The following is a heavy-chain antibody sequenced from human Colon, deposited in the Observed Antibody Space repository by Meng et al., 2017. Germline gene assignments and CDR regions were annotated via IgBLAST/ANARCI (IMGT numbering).Heavy chain of an antibody. V-gene: IGHV3-23*01. CDR1: GFTFGSNS. CDR2: INAAGGST. D-gene: IGHD4/OR15-4a*01. CDR3: ARRPTDYKHFDY. J-gene: IGHJ4*02. Sequence: VQGLGSGGGCVHVGGSLRLSCAASGFTFGSNSMSWVRQAPGKGLEWVSTINAAGGSTYYADSVKGRFTISRDNSNNTLYLQMNSLRAEDTAVYYCARRPTDYKHFDYWVQGTLVTVSS.